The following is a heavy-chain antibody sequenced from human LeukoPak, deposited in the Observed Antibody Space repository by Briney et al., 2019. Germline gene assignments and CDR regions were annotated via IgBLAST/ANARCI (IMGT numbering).Heavy chain of an antibody. Sequence: ASVKVSCKASGYTFTTYGLSWVRQAPGQGLEWLGWISTYDDNIKYAQSLQGRLTLTIDTSTSTAYMELRSLTSDDTAVYYCARETYSNILTGTDYWGPGTLATVSS. CDR3: ARETYSNILTGTDY. J-gene: IGHJ4*02. CDR1: GYTFTTYG. V-gene: IGHV1-18*01. CDR2: ISTYDDNI. D-gene: IGHD3-9*01.